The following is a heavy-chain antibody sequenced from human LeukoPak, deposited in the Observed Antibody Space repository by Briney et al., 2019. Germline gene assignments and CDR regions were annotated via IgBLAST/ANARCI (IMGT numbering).Heavy chain of an antibody. V-gene: IGHV1-8*03. CDR1: GYTFTGYY. CDR3: ARGLVGGHLYYYYMDV. D-gene: IGHD2-15*01. Sequence: ASVKVSCKASGYTFTGYYMHWVRQAPGQGLEWMGWMNPNSGNTGYAQKFQGRVTITRNTSISTAYMELSSLRSEDTAVYYCARGLVGGHLYYYYMDVWGKGTTVTVSS. J-gene: IGHJ6*03. CDR2: MNPNSGNT.